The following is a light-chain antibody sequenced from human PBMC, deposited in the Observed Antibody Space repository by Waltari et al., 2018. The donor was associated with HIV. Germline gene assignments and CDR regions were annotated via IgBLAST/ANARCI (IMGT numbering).Light chain of an antibody. CDR2: GTS. CDR3: HHYNNWRET. J-gene: IGKJ1*01. CDR1: QSVHSN. V-gene: IGKV3-15*01. Sequence: ILMTQSPATLSVSPGDRATLSCRASQSVHSNLAWYQQQPGQTPRLLIYGTSTRATDIPARFSVSGSGTEFTLTISSLQSEDFAVYYCHHYNNWRETFGQGTKVEIK.